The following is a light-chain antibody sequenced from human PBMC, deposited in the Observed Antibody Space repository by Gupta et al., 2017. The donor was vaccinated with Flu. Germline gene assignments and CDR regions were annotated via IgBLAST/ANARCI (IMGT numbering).Light chain of an antibody. CDR1: TLGGKN. CDR3: QVGDNKNSHVV. V-gene: IGLV3-21*02. Sequence: YVLTQAPSVSVAPGPTARITCGGTTLGGKNVRWYQQRPGQAPVLIIFANSGRPSVIPERFSGSNSANTATLIISRVEAGDEADYCCQVGDNKNSHVVFGGGTKLTVL. J-gene: IGLJ2*01. CDR2: ANS.